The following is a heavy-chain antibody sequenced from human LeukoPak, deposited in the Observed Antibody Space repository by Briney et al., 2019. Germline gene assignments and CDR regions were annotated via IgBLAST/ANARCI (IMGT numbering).Heavy chain of an antibody. CDR2: INHSGST. V-gene: IGHV4-34*01. J-gene: IGHJ6*03. Sequence: SETLSLTCAVYGGSLSGYYWSWIRQPPGKGLEWIGEINHSGSTNYNPSLKSRVTISVDTSKNQFSLKLSSVTAADTAVYYCARGQGLGIWTGYYYYMDVWGKGTTVTVSS. D-gene: IGHD3/OR15-3a*01. CDR3: ARGQGLGIWTGYYYYMDV. CDR1: GGSLSGYY.